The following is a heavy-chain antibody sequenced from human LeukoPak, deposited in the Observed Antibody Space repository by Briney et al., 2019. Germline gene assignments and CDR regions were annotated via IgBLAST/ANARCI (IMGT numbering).Heavy chain of an antibody. V-gene: IGHV3-9*01. CDR2: ISWHSGTI. D-gene: IGHD3-10*01. Sequence: GGSLRLSCEASGFTFEDYAMHWVRQAPGKGLEWVAGISWHSGTIAYADSVKGRFTISRDNAKKSLYLQMNSLRVEDTALYYCAKGIGGSAQNPDYWGQGTLVTVSS. J-gene: IGHJ4*02. CDR3: AKGIGGSAQNPDY. CDR1: GFTFEDYA.